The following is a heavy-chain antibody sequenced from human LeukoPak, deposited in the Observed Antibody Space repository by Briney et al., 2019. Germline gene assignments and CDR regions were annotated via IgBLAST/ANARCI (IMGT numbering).Heavy chain of an antibody. CDR3: ARFNSGCSEASCYVHY. D-gene: IGHD2-2*01. V-gene: IGHV4-59*11. Sequence: SETLSLTCTVSGASMNNHYWTWIRQPPGKGLELIGHIYSTGTTDYTPSLKSRVTMSIDTSKNQFSLNVFSVTAADSAVYYCARFNSGCSEASCYVHYWGQGTLVTVSS. J-gene: IGHJ4*02. CDR2: IYSTGTT. CDR1: GASMNNHY.